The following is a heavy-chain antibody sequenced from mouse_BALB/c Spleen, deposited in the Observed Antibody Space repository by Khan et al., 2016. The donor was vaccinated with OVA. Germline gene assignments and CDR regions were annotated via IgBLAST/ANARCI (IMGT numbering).Heavy chain of an antibody. D-gene: IGHD1-3*01. V-gene: IGHV9-3-1*01. J-gene: IGHJ1*01. CDR2: INTYTGEP. CDR1: GYTFTNYG. CDR3: ASYMPYWYFDV. Sequence: QIQLVQSGPELKKPGETVKISCKASGYTFTNYGMNWVKQAPGKGLKWMGWINTYTGEPTYADDFKGRFAFSLETSASTAYLQINNLKNEDTATYFCASYMPYWYFDVWGAGTTVTVSS.